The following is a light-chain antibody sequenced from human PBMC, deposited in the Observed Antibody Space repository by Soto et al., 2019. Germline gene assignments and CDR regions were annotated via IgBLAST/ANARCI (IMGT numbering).Light chain of an antibody. CDR2: DAS. Sequence: DIKMTQSPSTLSASVGARVTITCRASQTISNWLAWYQQKPGKAPKVLIFDASTLDGGVPSRFSGRRSGTDVTLTISSLQPSDFATYYCQQYNTYPLTLGGGTKVEI. CDR1: QTISNW. V-gene: IGKV1-5*01. CDR3: QQYNTYPLT. J-gene: IGKJ4*01.